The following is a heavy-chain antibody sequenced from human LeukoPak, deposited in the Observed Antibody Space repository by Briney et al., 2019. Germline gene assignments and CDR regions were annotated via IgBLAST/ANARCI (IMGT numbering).Heavy chain of an antibody. CDR2: IYYSGST. D-gene: IGHD5-24*01. CDR3: ARVHITGYNRFDY. J-gene: IGHJ4*02. V-gene: IGHV4-34*01. CDR1: GGSFSGHF. Sequence: PSETLSLTCAVYGGSFSGHFWSWIRQPPGKGLEWIGSIYYSGSTYYNPSLKSRVTISVDTSKNQFSLKLSSVTAADTAVYYCARVHITGYNRFDYWGQGTLVTVSS.